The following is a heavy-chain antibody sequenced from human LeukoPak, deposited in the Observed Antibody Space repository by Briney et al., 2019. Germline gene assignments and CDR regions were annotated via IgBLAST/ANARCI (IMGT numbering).Heavy chain of an antibody. J-gene: IGHJ4*02. V-gene: IGHV1-69*10. CDR1: GGTFTRSA. CDR2: IIPILGII. Sequence: ASGRVSCKASGGTFTRSAIIWVRQAPGQGLEWMGGIIPILGIINYAQKFQDRVSITADKSTSTAYMELSSLRSEDTAMYYCARDPGKYGDYSRPSGLDYWGQGTLVTVSS. D-gene: IGHD4-17*01. CDR3: ARDPGKYGDYSRPSGLDY.